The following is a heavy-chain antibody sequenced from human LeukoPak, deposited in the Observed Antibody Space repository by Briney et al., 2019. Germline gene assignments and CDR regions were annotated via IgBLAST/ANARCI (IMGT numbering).Heavy chain of an antibody. D-gene: IGHD2-15*01. Sequence: ASVKVSCRASGYTFTIYYMHWVRQAPGQGLEWMGIINPSGGSTSYAQKFQGRVTMTRDTSTSTVYMELSSLRSEDTAVYYCARLKRCSGGSCYSFGKNWFDPWGQGTLVTVSS. J-gene: IGHJ5*02. CDR1: GYTFTIYY. CDR3: ARLKRCSGGSCYSFGKNWFDP. V-gene: IGHV1-46*01. CDR2: INPSGGST.